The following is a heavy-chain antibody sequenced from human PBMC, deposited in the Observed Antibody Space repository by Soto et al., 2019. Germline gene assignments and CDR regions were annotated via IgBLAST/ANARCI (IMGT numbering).Heavy chain of an antibody. CDR3: AKDLGSYRFPFDY. CDR2: ISGSGGST. D-gene: IGHD3-10*01. CDR1: GVTFSSYA. J-gene: IGHJ4*02. V-gene: IGHV3-23*01. Sequence: PGGSLRLSCAASGVTFSSYAMSWVRQAPGKGLEWVSAISGSGGSTYYADSVKGRFTISRDNSKNTLYLQMNSLRAEDTAVYYCAKDLGSYRFPFDYWGQGTLVTVSS.